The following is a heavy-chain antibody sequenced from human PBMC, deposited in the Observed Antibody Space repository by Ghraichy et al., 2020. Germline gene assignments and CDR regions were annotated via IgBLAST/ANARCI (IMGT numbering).Heavy chain of an antibody. CDR1: GGTFSSYS. D-gene: IGHD1-1*01. V-gene: IGHV1-69*13. Sequence: SVKVSCKASGGTFSSYSISWVRQAPGQGLEWMGGIIPIFGKANYAQKFQGRVTITADESTSTAYMELSSLRSEDMAVYYCARGTPQFAGAFDIWGQGTMVTVSS. J-gene: IGHJ3*02. CDR2: IIPIFGKA. CDR3: ARGTPQFAGAFDI.